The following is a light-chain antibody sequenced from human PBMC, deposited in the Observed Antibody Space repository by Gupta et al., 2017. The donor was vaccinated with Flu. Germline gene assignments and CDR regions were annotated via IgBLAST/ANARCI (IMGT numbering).Light chain of an antibody. CDR1: RSVLYSSNNKNY. V-gene: IGKV4-1*01. Sequence: INCKSSRSVLYSSNNKNYLAWYQQRPGQPPKLLIYWASTRESGVPDRFSGSGSGTHFTLTISSLQAEDVAVYYCQQYYSTPTFGQGTRLEIQ. J-gene: IGKJ5*01. CDR3: QQYYSTPT. CDR2: WAS.